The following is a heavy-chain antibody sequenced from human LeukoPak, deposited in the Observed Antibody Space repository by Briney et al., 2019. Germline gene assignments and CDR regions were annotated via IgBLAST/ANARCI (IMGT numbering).Heavy chain of an antibody. D-gene: IGHD3-22*01. CDR1: GFIVSSNF. CDR2: IYPGGTT. J-gene: IGHJ4*02. V-gene: IGHV3-66*01. Sequence: GGSLRLSCAASGFIVSSNFMTWVRQAPGKGLEWVSVIYPGGTTYYADSVKGRFTISRDNSKNTLYLQMNSLRAEDTAVYYCARDPPYYYDSSGYYKNYFDYWGQGTLVTVSS. CDR3: ARDPPYYYDSSGYYKNYFDY.